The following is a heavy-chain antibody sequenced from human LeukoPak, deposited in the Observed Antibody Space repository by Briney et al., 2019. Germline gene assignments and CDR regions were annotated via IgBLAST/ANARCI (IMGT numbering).Heavy chain of an antibody. J-gene: IGHJ4*02. CDR3: ARDRGHHDSYGYPYFDY. CDR2: ISSSGTI. V-gene: IGHV3-48*04. D-gene: IGHD3-22*01. Sequence: GRSLRLSCAASGFTFSSYGMHWVRQAPGKGLEWVSYISSSGTIYYADSVKGRFTISRDNARNSLYLQMNSLRAEDTAVYYCARDRGHHDSYGYPYFDYWGQGTLVTVSS. CDR1: GFTFSSYG.